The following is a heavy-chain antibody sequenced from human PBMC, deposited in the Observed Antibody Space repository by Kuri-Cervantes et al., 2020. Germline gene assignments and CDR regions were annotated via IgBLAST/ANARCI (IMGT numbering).Heavy chain of an antibody. J-gene: IGHJ6*02. V-gene: IGHV4-59*04. CDR3: VVGGFSGSYYDYYYYGMDV. Sequence: SETLSLTCTVSGGSISSYYWSWIRQPPGKGLEWIGSIYHSGSTYYNPSLKSRDTISVDTSKNQFSLKLSSVTAAGTAVYYCVVGGFSGSYYDYYYYGMDVWGQGTTVTVSS. CDR1: GGSISSYY. D-gene: IGHD3-10*01. CDR2: IYHSGST.